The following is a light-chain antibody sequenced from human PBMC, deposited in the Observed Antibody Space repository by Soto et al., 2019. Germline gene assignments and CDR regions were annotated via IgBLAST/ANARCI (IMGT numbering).Light chain of an antibody. CDR2: DVT. Sequence: QSALTQAASVSGSPEQSITISCTGTSSDVGGYNYVSWYQHHPGKAPKLMIYDVTNRPSGVSNRFSGSKSGNTASLTISGLQPEDEADYYCSSYTGSSTYVFGTGTKLTVL. CDR3: SSYTGSSTYV. J-gene: IGLJ1*01. V-gene: IGLV2-14*03. CDR1: SSDVGGYNY.